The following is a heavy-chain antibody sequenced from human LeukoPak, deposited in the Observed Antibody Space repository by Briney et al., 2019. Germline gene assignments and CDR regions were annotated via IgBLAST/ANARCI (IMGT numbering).Heavy chain of an antibody. CDR1: GGSISSGSYY. V-gene: IGHV4-39*01. Sequence: SETLSLTCTVSGGSISSGSYYWGWIRQPPGKGLEWIGSIYYSRSTYYNPSLKSRVTISVDTSKNQFSLKLSSVTAADTAVYYCASIVVVTAILHWGQGTLVTVSS. CDR2: IYYSRST. D-gene: IGHD2-21*02. CDR3: ASIVVVTAILH. J-gene: IGHJ1*01.